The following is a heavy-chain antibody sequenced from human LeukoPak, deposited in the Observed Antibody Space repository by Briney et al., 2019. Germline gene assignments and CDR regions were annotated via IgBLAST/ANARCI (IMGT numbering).Heavy chain of an antibody. V-gene: IGHV1-18*01. CDR1: GDTFTTSG. D-gene: IGHD2-2*01. J-gene: IGHJ6*02. CDR2: ISAYNGNT. CDR3: ASAGPCSSTSCYTDYYYYGMDV. Sequence: APLRGSSKTSGDTFTTSGIRWVREAPGHGLVWMGWISAYNGNTNYAQKLQGRVTMHTDTSTSTAYMEPRSLRPDDTGVYYCASAGPCSSTSCYTDYYYYGMDVWGQGTTVTVSS.